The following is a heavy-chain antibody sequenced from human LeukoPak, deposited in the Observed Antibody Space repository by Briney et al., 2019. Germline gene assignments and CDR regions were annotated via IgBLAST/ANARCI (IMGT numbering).Heavy chain of an antibody. CDR2: ISSSSST. CDR3: ARGDYISGWYYFDY. Sequence: GGSLRLSCAASGFTFSDYYMIWIRQAPGKGLEWVSYISSSSSTNYADSVKGRFTISRDNAKNSLYPQMNSLRAEDTAVYYCARGDYISGWYYFDYWGQGTLVTVSS. V-gene: IGHV3-11*05. J-gene: IGHJ4*02. CDR1: GFTFSDYY. D-gene: IGHD6-19*01.